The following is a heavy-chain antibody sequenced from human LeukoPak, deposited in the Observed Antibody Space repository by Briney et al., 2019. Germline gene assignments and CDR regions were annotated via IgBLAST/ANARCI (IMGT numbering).Heavy chain of an antibody. Sequence: GGSLRLSCAASGFTFTNSGMHWVRQAPGRGLEWVAFIQFHGSDIFYADSVEGRFTISRDNSKNTLYLQMNSLRPEDTAVYYCAREDYADSSGYYSSGEYWGQGTLVTVSS. CDR2: IQFHGSDI. CDR1: GFTFTNSG. V-gene: IGHV3-30*02. CDR3: AREDYADSSGYYSSGEY. D-gene: IGHD3-22*01. J-gene: IGHJ4*02.